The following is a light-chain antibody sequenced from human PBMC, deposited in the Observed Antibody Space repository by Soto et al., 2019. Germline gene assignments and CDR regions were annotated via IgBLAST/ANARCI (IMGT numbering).Light chain of an antibody. CDR2: GAS. J-gene: IGKJ2*01. V-gene: IGKV1-6*01. CDR3: XXXXNYPRT. CDR1: QGIRDE. Sequence: AIQMTQFPASLSASVGDRVTITCRASQGIRDELGWYQQKPGKAPNLLIYGASRLERGVPSRFSGSGSGTDFSLTISSXRPXXXXXXXXXXXXNYPRTFGQGTKLQIK.